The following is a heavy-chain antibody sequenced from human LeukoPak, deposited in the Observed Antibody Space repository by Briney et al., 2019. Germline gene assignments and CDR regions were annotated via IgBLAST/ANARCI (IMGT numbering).Heavy chain of an antibody. D-gene: IGHD3-10*01. CDR2: IYPGDSDT. CDR1: GYSFTSYW. Sequence: GESLKISCKGSGYSFTSYWIGWVRQMPGKGLEWMGIIYPGDSDTRYSPSFQGQVTIAADKSISTAYLQWSSLKASDTAMYYCAIQYYYGSGSQKYFDFWGQGTLVTVSS. CDR3: AIQYYYGSGSQKYFDF. V-gene: IGHV5-51*01. J-gene: IGHJ4*02.